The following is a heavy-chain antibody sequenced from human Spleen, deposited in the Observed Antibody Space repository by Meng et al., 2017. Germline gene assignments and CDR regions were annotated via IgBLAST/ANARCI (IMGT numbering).Heavy chain of an antibody. Sequence: SETLSLTCTVSGGSITNGNYYWGWIRQPPGKGLEWIGNIYYTGNTYYNPSLESRLIISVDTSKNQFSLKLSSVTAADTAVYFCASVSAPSFVDHQHWGQGTLVTVSS. CDR1: GGSITNGNYY. CDR3: ASVSAPSFVDHQH. CDR2: IYYTGNT. D-gene: IGHD3-16*01. J-gene: IGHJ1*01. V-gene: IGHV4-39*07.